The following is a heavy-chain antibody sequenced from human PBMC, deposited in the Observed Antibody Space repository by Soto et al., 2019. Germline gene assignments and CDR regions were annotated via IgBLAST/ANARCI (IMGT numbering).Heavy chain of an antibody. V-gene: IGHV4-39*01. CDR3: ARHAKDIVVVPAAMPCNFDY. CDR2: IYYSGST. D-gene: IGHD2-2*01. J-gene: IGHJ4*02. Sequence: SETLSLTCTVSGGSISSSSYYWGWIRQPPGKGLEWIGSIYYSGSTYYNPSLKSRVTISVDTSKNQFSLKLSSVTAADTAVYYCARHAKDIVVVPAAMPCNFDYWGQGTLVTVSS. CDR1: GGSISSSSYY.